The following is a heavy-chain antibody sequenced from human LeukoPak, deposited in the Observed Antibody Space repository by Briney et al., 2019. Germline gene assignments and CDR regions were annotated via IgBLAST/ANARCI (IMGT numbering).Heavy chain of an antibody. V-gene: IGHV2-5*02. J-gene: IGHJ5*02. CDR1: GFSLSTSGVG. Sequence: SGPTLVNPTQTRTLTCTFSGFSLSTSGVGVGWIRQPPGKALEWLALIYWDDDKRYSPSLKSRLTITKDTSKNQVVLKMTNVDPVDTATYYCAHRLDYGDYENWFDPWGQGTLVTVSS. D-gene: IGHD4-17*01. CDR3: AHRLDYGDYENWFDP. CDR2: IYWDDDK.